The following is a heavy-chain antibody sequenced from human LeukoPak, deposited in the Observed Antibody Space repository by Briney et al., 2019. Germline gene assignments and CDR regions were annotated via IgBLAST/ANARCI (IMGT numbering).Heavy chain of an antibody. J-gene: IGHJ4*02. CDR1: GYTFTSYG. D-gene: IGHD6-19*01. Sequence: ASVKVSCKASGYTFTSYGISWVRQAPGQGLEWMGWISAYNGNTNYAQKLQGRVTMTTDTSTSTAYMELMSLRSDDTAVYYCARDRRLAVAGSGFDYWGQGTLVTVSS. CDR3: ARDRRLAVAGSGFDY. CDR2: ISAYNGNT. V-gene: IGHV1-18*01.